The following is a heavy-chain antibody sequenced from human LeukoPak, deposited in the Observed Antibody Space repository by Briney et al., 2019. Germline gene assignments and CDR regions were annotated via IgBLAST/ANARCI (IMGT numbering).Heavy chain of an antibody. CDR1: GFPFSSYE. J-gene: IGHJ4*02. CDR2: ISSSGSTI. D-gene: IGHD6-13*01. Sequence: GGSLTLSCAASGFPFSSYEMNWVRPAPGTGLEWVSYISSSGSTIYYADSVKGRFTISTDNAKNSLYLQMNSLRAEDTAVYYCARLGIAAAGEVDYWGQGTLVTVSS. V-gene: IGHV3-48*03. CDR3: ARLGIAAAGEVDY.